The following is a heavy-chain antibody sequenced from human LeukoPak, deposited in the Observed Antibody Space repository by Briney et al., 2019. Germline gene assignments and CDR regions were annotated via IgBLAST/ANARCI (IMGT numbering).Heavy chain of an antibody. CDR2: INPNSGGT. CDR3: ARDYGSGSYRYNWFDP. Sequence: ASVKVSCKASGYTFTGYYMHWVRQAPGQGVEWMGWINPNSGGTNYAQKFQGRVTITRDTSISTAYMELSRLRSDDTAVYYCARDYGSGSYRYNWFDPWGQGTLVTVSS. V-gene: IGHV1-2*02. D-gene: IGHD3-10*01. J-gene: IGHJ5*02. CDR1: GYTFTGYY.